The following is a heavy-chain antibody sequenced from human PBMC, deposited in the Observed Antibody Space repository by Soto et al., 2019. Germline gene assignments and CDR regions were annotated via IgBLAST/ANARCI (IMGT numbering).Heavy chain of an antibody. Sequence: QVQLQESGPGLVKPSETLSLTCTVSGGSLINYYWSWIRQPAGKGLEWIGRIYTSGSTNYNPSLMSRLTMSVDTSKNQFSLKLKSVTAADTAVYYCARDGKTTDSYYSGMDVWGQGTTVTVS. D-gene: IGHD1-1*01. J-gene: IGHJ6*02. V-gene: IGHV4-4*07. CDR3: ARDGKTTDSYYSGMDV. CDR2: IYTSGST. CDR1: GGSLINYY.